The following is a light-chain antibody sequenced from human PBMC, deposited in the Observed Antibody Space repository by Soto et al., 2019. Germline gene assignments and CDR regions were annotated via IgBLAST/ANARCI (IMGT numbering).Light chain of an antibody. V-gene: IGKV2-28*01. Sequence: DIVMTQSPLSLPVTPGEPASISCRSSQSLLHSNGYNYLDWYLQKPGQSPRLLIYDTSIRATGVPARFSGSRSGAEFTLTISSLQSEDFAVYYCQHYVTWPLTFGGGTKVE. CDR1: QSLLHSNGYNY. CDR3: QHYVTWPLT. CDR2: DTS. J-gene: IGKJ4*01.